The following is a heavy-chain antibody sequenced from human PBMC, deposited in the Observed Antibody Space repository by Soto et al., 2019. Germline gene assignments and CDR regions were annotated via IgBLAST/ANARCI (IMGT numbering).Heavy chain of an antibody. J-gene: IGHJ4*02. CDR1: GFTFSSYA. V-gene: IGHV3-23*01. D-gene: IGHD3-3*01. CDR3: AKSEDPPTIFRPQYYFDY. CDR2: ISGSGGST. Sequence: GGSLRLSCAASGFTFSSYAMSWVRQAPGKGLEWVSAISGSGGSTYYADSVKGRFTISRDNSKNTLYLQMNSLRAEDTAVYYCAKSEDPPTIFRPQYYFDYWGQGTLVTVSS.